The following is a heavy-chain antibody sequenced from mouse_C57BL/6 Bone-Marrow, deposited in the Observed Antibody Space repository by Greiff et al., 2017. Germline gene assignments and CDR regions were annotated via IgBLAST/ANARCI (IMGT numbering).Heavy chain of an antibody. D-gene: IGHD1-1*01. CDR2: IYPGDGDT. CDR1: GYAFSSSW. J-gene: IGHJ1*03. V-gene: IGHV1-82*01. Sequence: VQLQQSGPELVKPGASVKISCKASGYAFSSSWMHWVKQRPGKGLEWIGRIYPGDGDTNYNGKFKGKATLTADKSSSTAYMQLSSLTSEDSAVYYCARGLYYYGSSFDWYFDGWGTGTTVTVSS. CDR3: ARGLYYYGSSFDWYFDG.